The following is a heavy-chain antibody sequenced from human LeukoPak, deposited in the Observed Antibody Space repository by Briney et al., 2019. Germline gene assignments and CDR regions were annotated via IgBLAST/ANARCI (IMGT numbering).Heavy chain of an antibody. CDR1: GFTFRNSW. Sequence: GGSLGLSCAASGFTFRNSWMAWVRQAPGKGLEWVANIKQDGSTKHYADSLKDRFTISRDNPKNLLYVQMNSLRADDTAIYYCARDTDGSLDYWGQGILVTVAS. J-gene: IGHJ4*02. D-gene: IGHD1-26*01. V-gene: IGHV3-7*01. CDR3: ARDTDGSLDY. CDR2: IKQDGSTK.